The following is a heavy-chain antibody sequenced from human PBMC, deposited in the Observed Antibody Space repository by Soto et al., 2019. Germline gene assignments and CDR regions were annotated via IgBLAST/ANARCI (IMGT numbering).Heavy chain of an antibody. D-gene: IGHD3-9*01. J-gene: IGHJ4*02. CDR1: GGSISSSSYY. Sequence: SETLSLTCTVSGGSISSSSYYWGWIRQPPGKGLEWIGSIYYSGSTYYNPSLKSRVTISEDTSKNQFSLKLSSVTAADTAVYYCATQRTYYDILTGYYYWGQGTLVTVSS. CDR2: IYYSGST. CDR3: ATQRTYYDILTGYYY. V-gene: IGHV4-39*01.